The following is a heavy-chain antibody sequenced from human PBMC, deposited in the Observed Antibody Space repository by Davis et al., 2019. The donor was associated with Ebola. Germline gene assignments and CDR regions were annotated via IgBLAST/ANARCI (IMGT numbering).Heavy chain of an antibody. CDR3: ARTSITMVRGALDY. V-gene: IGHV1-69*13. D-gene: IGHD3-10*01. CDR2: IIPIFGTA. CDR1: GYTFTSYA. J-gene: IGHJ4*02. Sequence: AASVKVSCKASGYTFTSYAISWVRQAPGQGLEWMGGIIPIFGTANYAQKFQGRVTITADESTSTVYMELSSLRSEDTAVYYCARTSITMVRGALDYWGQGTLVTVSS.